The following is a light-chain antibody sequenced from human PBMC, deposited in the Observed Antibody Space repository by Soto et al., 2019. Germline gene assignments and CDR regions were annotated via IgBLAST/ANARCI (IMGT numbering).Light chain of an antibody. V-gene: IGLV2-14*01. CDR1: SSDVGGYNY. J-gene: IGLJ1*01. CDR3: CSYTSSSTPYV. CDR2: EVS. Sequence: QSALTQPASVSGSPGQSITISCTGTSSDVGGYNYVSWYQQHPGKAPKLMIYEVSNRPSGVSNRFFGSKSGNTASLTISGLQAEDEADYYCCSYTSSSTPYVFGIGTKVTVL.